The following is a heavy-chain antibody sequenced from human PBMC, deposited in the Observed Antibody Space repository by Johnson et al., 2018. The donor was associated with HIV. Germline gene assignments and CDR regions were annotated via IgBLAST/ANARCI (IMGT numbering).Heavy chain of an antibody. CDR2: ISYDGSNK. J-gene: IGHJ3*02. CDR3: VRDDRPDGFDI. Sequence: QVQLVESGGGVVQPGRSLRLSCAASGFTFINAWMSWVRQAPGKGLEWVAVISYDGSNKYYADSVKGRFTVSRDNSKNTLYLQMSSLRAEDTALYYCVRDDRPDGFDIWGQGTMVTVSS. V-gene: IGHV3-30*14. CDR1: GFTFINAW.